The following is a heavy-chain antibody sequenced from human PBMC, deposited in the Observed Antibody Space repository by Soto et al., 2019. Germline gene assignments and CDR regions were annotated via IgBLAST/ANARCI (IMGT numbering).Heavy chain of an antibody. CDR3: ARGRFVVVPAASYYMDV. Sequence: SVKVSCKASGGTFSSYAISWVRQAPGQGLEWMGGIIPIFGTANYAQKFQGRVTITADESTSTAYMELSSLRSEDTAVYYCARGRFVVVPAASYYMDVWGKGTTVTVSS. CDR1: GGTFSSYA. CDR2: IIPIFGTA. V-gene: IGHV1-69*01. D-gene: IGHD2-2*01. J-gene: IGHJ6*03.